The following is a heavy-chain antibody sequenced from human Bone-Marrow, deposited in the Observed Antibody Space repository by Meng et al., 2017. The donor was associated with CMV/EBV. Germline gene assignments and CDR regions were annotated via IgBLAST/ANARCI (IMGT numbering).Heavy chain of an antibody. CDR3: ARDSGSPEHYYYGMDV. Sequence: GESLKIPCETPGFTLSDYSMNWVRQAPGKGLEWVSYISSSGSTIYYADSVKGRFTIPRENAKKSLYLQMNSLRAEDTAVYYCARDSGSPEHYYYGMDVWGQGTTVTVSS. CDR1: GFTLSDYS. D-gene: IGHD1-26*01. V-gene: IGHV3-48*04. J-gene: IGHJ6*02. CDR2: ISSSGSTI.